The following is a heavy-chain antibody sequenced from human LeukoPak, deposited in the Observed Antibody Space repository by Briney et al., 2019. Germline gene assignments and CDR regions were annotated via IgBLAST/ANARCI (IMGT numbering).Heavy chain of an antibody. CDR3: ARDPDGDFDFDY. CDR1: GYTFNNYG. J-gene: IGHJ4*02. Sequence: ASVKVSCKASGYTFNNYGISRVRQAPGQGLEWMGWISVYNGDTNYAQKFQGRVTMTTDTSTSTAYMELRSLRFDDTAVYYCARDPDGDFDFDYWAQGTLVTVSS. CDR2: ISVYNGDT. V-gene: IGHV1-18*01. D-gene: IGHD4-17*01.